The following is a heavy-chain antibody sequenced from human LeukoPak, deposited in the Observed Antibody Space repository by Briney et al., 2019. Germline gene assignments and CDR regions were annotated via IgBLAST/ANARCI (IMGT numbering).Heavy chain of an antibody. Sequence: GGSLRLSWAASGFTFSSYSMNWVRQAPGKGLEWVSSISSSSSYIYYADSVKGRFTISRDNAKNSLYLQMNSLRAEDTAVYYCARAREQCLANSFDPWGQGTLVTVSS. D-gene: IGHD6-19*01. CDR1: GFTFSSYS. CDR3: ARAREQCLANSFDP. V-gene: IGHV3-21*04. J-gene: IGHJ5*02. CDR2: ISSSSSYI.